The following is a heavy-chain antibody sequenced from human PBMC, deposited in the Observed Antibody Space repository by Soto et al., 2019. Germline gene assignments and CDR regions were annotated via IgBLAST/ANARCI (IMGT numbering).Heavy chain of an antibody. CDR2: IIPIFGTA. V-gene: IGHV1-69*01. CDR3: AREGIAVGLPGPYYFDY. CDR1: GGTFSSYA. J-gene: IGHJ4*02. D-gene: IGHD6-19*01. Sequence: QVQLVQSGAEVKKPGSSVKVSCKASGGTFSSYAISWVRQAPGQGLEWMGGIIPIFGTANYAQKFQGRLTITADESTSTAYMELSSLRSEDTSVYYCAREGIAVGLPGPYYFDYWRQGTLVTVSS.